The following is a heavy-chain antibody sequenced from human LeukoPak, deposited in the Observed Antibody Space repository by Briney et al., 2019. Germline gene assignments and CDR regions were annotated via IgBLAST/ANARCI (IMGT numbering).Heavy chain of an antibody. J-gene: IGHJ4*02. Sequence: LSLTCAVYGGSFSGYYWSWIRQAPGKGLEWVSYISSSGSTIYYADSVKGRFTISRDNAKNSLYLQMNSLRAEDTAVHYCARECRDYVWGSYRAYYFDYWGQGTLVTVSS. CDR1: GGSFSGYY. V-gene: IGHV3-11*01. CDR2: ISSSGSTI. D-gene: IGHD3-16*02. CDR3: ARECRDYVWGSYRAYYFDY.